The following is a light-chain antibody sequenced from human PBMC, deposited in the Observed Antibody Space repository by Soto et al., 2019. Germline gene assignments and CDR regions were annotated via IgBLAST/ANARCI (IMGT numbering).Light chain of an antibody. J-gene: IGLJ1*01. V-gene: IGLV2-14*01. CDR3: TSYTTSNTRQIV. CDR2: DVS. CDR1: SSDVGGYNY. Sequence: QSVLTQPAPVSGSPGQSITISCPGTSSDVGGYNYFSWYQQHPGKAPKFMIYDVSNRPSGVSNRFSGSKSGNTASLTISGLQAEDEADYYCTSYTTSNTRQIVFGTGTKVTVL.